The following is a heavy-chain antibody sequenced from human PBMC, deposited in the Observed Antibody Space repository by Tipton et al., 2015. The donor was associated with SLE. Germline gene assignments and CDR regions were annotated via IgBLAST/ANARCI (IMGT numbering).Heavy chain of an antibody. CDR1: GFTFSSYG. CDR2: IRYDGSNK. D-gene: IGHD2-2*02. Sequence: SLRLSCAASGFTFSSYGMHWVRQAPGKGLEWVAFIRYDGSNKYYADSVKGRFTISRDNSKNTLYLQMNSLRAEDTAVYYCAKGVGDIVVVPAAIDWGYGMDVWGQGTTVTVSS. V-gene: IGHV3-30*02. CDR3: AKGVGDIVVVPAAIDWGYGMDV. J-gene: IGHJ6*02.